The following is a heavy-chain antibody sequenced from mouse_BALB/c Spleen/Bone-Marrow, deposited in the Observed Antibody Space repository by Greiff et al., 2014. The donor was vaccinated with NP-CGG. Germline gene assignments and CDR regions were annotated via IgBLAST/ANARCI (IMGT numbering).Heavy chain of an antibody. J-gene: IGHJ2*01. CDR3: ARGGRLTGYYFDY. CDR2: IYPGDGDT. D-gene: IGHD4-1*01. CDR1: GYAFSSYW. Sequence: QVQLKESGAELVRPGSSVKISCKASGYAFSSYWVNWVKQRPGQGPEWIGQIYPGDGDTNYNGNFKDKATLTTDKSSTTAYMQLSSLTSEDSAVYFCARGGRLTGYYFDYWGQGTTLTVSS. V-gene: IGHV1-80*01.